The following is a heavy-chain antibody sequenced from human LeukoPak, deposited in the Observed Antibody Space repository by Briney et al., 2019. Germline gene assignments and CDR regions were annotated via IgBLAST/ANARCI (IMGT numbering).Heavy chain of an antibody. J-gene: IGHJ4*02. V-gene: IGHV3-30*18. Sequence: GGSLRLSCAASGFTFSSYGMHWVRQAPGKGLEWVAVISYDGSNKYYADSVKGRFTISRDNSKDTLYLQMNSLRAEDPAVYYCAKDHYYGSGSYYYWGQGTLVTVSS. CDR3: AKDHYYGSGSYYY. D-gene: IGHD3-10*01. CDR2: ISYDGSNK. CDR1: GFTFSSYG.